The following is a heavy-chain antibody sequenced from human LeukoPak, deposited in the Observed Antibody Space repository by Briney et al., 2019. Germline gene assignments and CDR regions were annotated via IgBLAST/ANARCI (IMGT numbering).Heavy chain of an antibody. J-gene: IGHJ6*02. Sequence: NPSETLSLTCTVSGGSISSSGYSWGWIRQPPGKGLEWIGSIYYSGSTYYNPSLKSRVTISVDTSKNQFSLKLSSVTAADTAVYYCARDYGSGSYHYYYYGMDVWGQGTTVTVSS. V-gene: IGHV4-39*01. D-gene: IGHD3-10*01. CDR2: IYYSGST. CDR3: ARDYGSGSYHYYYYGMDV. CDR1: GGSISSSGYS.